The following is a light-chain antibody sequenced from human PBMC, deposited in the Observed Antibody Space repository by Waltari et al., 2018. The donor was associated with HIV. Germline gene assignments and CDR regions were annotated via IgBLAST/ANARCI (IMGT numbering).Light chain of an antibody. Sequence: TVLTHSPVTLSLAPGDRATLSCRASQSVSNGYLDWYQQKPGHIPRLVIYGESIRVAGIPDRFSASGSGTDFTLTVNRLEPDDFAVYFCQQFYRPPYTFGQGTKLEIK. J-gene: IGKJ2*01. CDR1: QSVSNGY. CDR3: QQFYRPPYT. CDR2: GES. V-gene: IGKV3-20*01.